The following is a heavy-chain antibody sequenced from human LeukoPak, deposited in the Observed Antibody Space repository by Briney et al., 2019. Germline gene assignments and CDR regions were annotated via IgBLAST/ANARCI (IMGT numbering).Heavy chain of an antibody. D-gene: IGHD6-19*01. Sequence: SETLSLTCTVSGGSISSYYWSWIRQPPGKGLEWIGYIYHSGSTSYTPSLQSRVSMSVDTSKNQVSLRLRSVSAADTAVYYCVRGRYSSGWYKEKTWFDPWGQGILVTVSS. CDR2: IYHSGST. CDR3: VRGRYSSGWYKEKTWFDP. CDR1: GGSISSYY. V-gene: IGHV4-59*12. J-gene: IGHJ5*02.